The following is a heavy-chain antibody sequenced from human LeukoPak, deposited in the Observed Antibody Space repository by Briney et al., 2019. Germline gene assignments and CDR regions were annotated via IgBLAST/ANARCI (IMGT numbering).Heavy chain of an antibody. CDR2: ISASGVST. D-gene: IGHD6-19*01. Sequence: GGSLRLSCAASGFIFSDYAMSWVRQAPGKGLEWVSGISASGVSTYHADSVKGRFTISRDKSTEKVYLQMSSLRSEDTAVYYCARDRKIGKQWLVPNWFDPWGQGTLVTVSS. CDR3: ARDRKIGKQWLVPNWFDP. CDR1: GFIFSDYA. J-gene: IGHJ5*02. V-gene: IGHV3-23*01.